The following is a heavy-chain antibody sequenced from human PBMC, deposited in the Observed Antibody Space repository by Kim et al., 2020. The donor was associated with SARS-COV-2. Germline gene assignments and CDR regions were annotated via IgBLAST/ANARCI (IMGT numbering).Heavy chain of an antibody. D-gene: IGHD6-13*01. J-gene: IGHJ4*02. CDR1: GLTFSSYW. Sequence: GGSLRLSCAASGLTFSSYWMHWVRQAPGKGLVWVSRITSDGSVTNYADSVKGRFTIFRDNAKNTLYLQMNSLRAEDTAVYYCASLLVAAGRYFDYWGQGTLVTVSS. CDR2: ITSDGSVT. CDR3: ASLLVAAGRYFDY. V-gene: IGHV3-74*01.